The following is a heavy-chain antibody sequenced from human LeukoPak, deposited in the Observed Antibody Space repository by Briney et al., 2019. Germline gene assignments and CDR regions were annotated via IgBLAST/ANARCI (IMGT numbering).Heavy chain of an antibody. CDR3: ARDPLIGYYGMDV. CDR1: GFTFSSYS. Sequence: AGGSLRLSCAASGFTFSSYSMNWVRQAPGKGLEWVSSISSSSSYMYYADSVKGRFTISRDNAKNSLYLQMNSLRAEDTAVYYCARDPLIGYYGMDVWGQGTTVTVSS. D-gene: IGHD3-22*01. V-gene: IGHV3-21*01. J-gene: IGHJ6*02. CDR2: ISSSSSYM.